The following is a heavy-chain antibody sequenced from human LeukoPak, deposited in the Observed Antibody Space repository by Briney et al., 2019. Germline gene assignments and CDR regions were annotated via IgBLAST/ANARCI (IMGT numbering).Heavy chain of an antibody. CDR2: ISSSGSTI. Sequence: GGSLRLSCAASGFRFSSYEMNWVRQAPGKGLEWVSYISSSGSTIYYTDSVKGRFTISRDNAKNSLYLQMNSLRVEDTAVYYCARDISPLDYWGQGTLVTVSS. CDR1: GFRFSSYE. CDR3: ARDISPLDY. V-gene: IGHV3-48*03. J-gene: IGHJ4*02.